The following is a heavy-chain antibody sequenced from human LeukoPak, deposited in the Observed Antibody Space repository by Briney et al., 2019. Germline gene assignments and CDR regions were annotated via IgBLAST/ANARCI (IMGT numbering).Heavy chain of an antibody. Sequence: ASVKVSCKASGYTFTGYYMHWVRQAPGQGLEWMGWINPNSGGTNYAQKFQGRVTLTRDTSISTAYMEMSRLRSDDTGGYYCARDDIVVVPVWFHPWGQGGLVTDPS. CDR1: GYTFTGYY. CDR2: INPNSGGT. J-gene: IGHJ5*02. D-gene: IGHD2-2*01. CDR3: ARDDIVVVPVWFHP. V-gene: IGHV1-2*02.